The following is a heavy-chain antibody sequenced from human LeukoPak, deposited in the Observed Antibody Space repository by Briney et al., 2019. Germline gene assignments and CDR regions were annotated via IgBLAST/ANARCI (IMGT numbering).Heavy chain of an antibody. CDR2: IYPGDSDT. J-gene: IGHJ4*02. V-gene: IGHV5-51*01. CDR3: ARTVGYSYGYPFDY. Sequence: GGSLRLSCAASGFTFSSYAMSWVRQMPGKGLEWMGIIYPGDSDTRYSPSFQGQVTISADKSISTAYLQWSSLKASDTAMYYCARTVGYSYGYPFDYWGQGTLVTVSS. CDR1: GFTFSSYA. D-gene: IGHD5-18*01.